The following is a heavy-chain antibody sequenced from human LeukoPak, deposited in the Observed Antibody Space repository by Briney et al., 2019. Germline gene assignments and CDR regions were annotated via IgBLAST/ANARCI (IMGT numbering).Heavy chain of an antibody. V-gene: IGHV1-8*01. D-gene: IGHD3-9*01. Sequence: GASVKVSCKASGYTFTSYDINWVRQATGQGLEWMGWMNPNSGNTGYAQKFQGRVTMTRNTSISTAYMELSSLRSEDTAVYYCAIYDILTGFRAFDIWGQGTMSPSLQ. CDR2: MNPNSGNT. CDR1: GYTFTSYD. CDR3: AIYDILTGFRAFDI. J-gene: IGHJ3*02.